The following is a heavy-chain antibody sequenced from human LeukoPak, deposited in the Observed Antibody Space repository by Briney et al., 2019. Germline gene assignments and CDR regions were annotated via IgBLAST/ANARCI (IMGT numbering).Heavy chain of an antibody. CDR3: ARTPYYYGSGSSIDY. CDR1: GFTFSSYA. Sequence: GGSLRLSCAASGFTFSSYAMSWVRQAPGKGLEWVSAISGSGGSTYYADSVKGRFTISRDNSKNTLYLQMNSLRAEDTAVYYCARTPYYYGSGSSIDYWGQGTLVTVSS. D-gene: IGHD3-10*01. CDR2: ISGSGGST. J-gene: IGHJ4*02. V-gene: IGHV3-23*01.